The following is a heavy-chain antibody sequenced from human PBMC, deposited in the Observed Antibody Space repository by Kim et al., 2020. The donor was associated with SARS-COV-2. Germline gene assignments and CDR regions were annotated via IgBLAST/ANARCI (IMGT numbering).Heavy chain of an antibody. CDR1: GFTFSSYE. CDR3: ASLVVVAATSY. Sequence: GGSLRLSFAASGFTFSSYEMNWVRQAPGKGLEWVSYISSSGSTIYYADSVKGRFTISRDNAKNSLYLQMNSLRAEDTAVYYCASLVVVAATSYWGQGTLVTVSS. D-gene: IGHD2-15*01. J-gene: IGHJ4*02. V-gene: IGHV3-48*03. CDR2: ISSSGSTI.